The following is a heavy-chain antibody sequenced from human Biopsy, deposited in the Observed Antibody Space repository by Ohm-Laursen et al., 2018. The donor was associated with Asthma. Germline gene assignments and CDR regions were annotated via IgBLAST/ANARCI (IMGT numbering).Heavy chain of an antibody. CDR1: GFTISSYG. CDR2: ISYDGSNK. J-gene: IGHJ6*02. D-gene: IGHD3-3*01. V-gene: IGHV3-33*01. CDR3: ARSVYDFWSGYYGMDV. Sequence: SLRLSCSASGFTISSYGMHWVRQAPGKGLEWVAVISYDGSNKYYADSVKGRFTISRDNSKNTLYLQMNSLRAEDTAVYYCARSVYDFWSGYYGMDVWGQGTTVTVSS.